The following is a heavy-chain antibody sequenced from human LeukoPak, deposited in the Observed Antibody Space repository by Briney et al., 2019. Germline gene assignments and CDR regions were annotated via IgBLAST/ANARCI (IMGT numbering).Heavy chain of an antibody. CDR2: INPNSGGT. Sequence: ASVKVSCKASGYTFTCYYMHWVRQAPGQGLEWMGWINPNSGGTNYAQKFQGRVTMTRDTSISTAYLELSRLSSDDTAVYYCARDAGCSYGYGRGTNGVCQPDYWGQGTLVTVSS. V-gene: IGHV1-2*02. CDR3: ARDAGCSYGYGRGTNGVCQPDY. J-gene: IGHJ4*02. CDR1: GYTFTCYY. D-gene: IGHD2-8*01.